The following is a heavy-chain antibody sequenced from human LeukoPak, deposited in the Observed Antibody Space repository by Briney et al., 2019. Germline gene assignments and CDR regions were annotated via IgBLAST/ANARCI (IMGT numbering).Heavy chain of an antibody. CDR2: IYPGDSDT. CDR3: ARLPYYYDSSGYYLDY. V-gene: IGHV5-51*01. J-gene: IGHJ4*02. D-gene: IGHD3-22*01. CDR1: GYSFTSYW. Sequence: GESLKISCKGSGYSFTSYWIGWVRQMPGKGLEWMGIIYPGDSDTRYSPSFQGQVTISADKSISTAYLQWSGLKASDTAMYYCARLPYYYDSSGYYLDYWGQGTLVTVSS.